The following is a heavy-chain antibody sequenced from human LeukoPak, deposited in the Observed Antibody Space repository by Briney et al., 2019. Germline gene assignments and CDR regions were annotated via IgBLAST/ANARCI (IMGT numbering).Heavy chain of an antibody. J-gene: IGHJ4*02. D-gene: IGHD6-19*01. V-gene: IGHV4-4*07. CDR1: GGSISSYY. CDR2: IYTSGST. Sequence: SETLSLTCTVSGGSISSYYWSWIRQPAGKGLEWIGRIYTSGSTNYNPSLKGRVTISVDKSKNQFSLKLSSVTAADTAVYYCGGGSEGNGWDYWGQGTLVTVSS. CDR3: GGGSEGNGWDY.